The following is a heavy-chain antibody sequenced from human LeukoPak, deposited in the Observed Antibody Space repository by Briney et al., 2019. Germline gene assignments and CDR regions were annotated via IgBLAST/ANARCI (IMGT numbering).Heavy chain of an antibody. D-gene: IGHD4-23*01. J-gene: IGHJ4*02. V-gene: IGHV4-34*01. CDR3: ARSPKDYGGNSKFDY. Sequence: SETLSLTCAVYGGSFSGYYWGWIRQPPGKGLEWIGSIYYSGSTYYNPSLKSRVTISVHTSKNQFSLKLSSVTAADTAVYYCARSPKDYGGNSKFDYWGQGTLVTVSS. CDR1: GGSFSGYY. CDR2: IYYSGST.